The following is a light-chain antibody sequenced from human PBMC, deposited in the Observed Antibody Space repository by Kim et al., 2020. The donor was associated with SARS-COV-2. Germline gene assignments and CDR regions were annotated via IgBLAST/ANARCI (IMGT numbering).Light chain of an antibody. CDR2: DAS. V-gene: IGKV1-33*01. Sequence: AFVGDRVTITCQASQDISNFLSWYQQKPGKAPKLLINDASTLDTGVPSRFSGSGSGTHFTFTISSLQPEDVATYYCQQYNSLPLSFGGGTKVDIK. CDR1: QDISNF. CDR3: QQYNSLPLS. J-gene: IGKJ4*01.